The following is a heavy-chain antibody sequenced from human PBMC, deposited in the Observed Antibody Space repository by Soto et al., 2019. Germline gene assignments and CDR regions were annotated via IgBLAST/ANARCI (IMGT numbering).Heavy chain of an antibody. CDR1: GDSLTNNHW. CDR3: VRDSRTGCSSINCYMH. Sequence: QLQLRESGPGLVQPSGTLSLTCDVSGDSLTNNHWWSWFRQAPGKGLEWIGEIWHTGRPNYNPSLKRRVAISIDKSKNQFSLKLSSVTAADTAVYYCVRDSRTGCSSINCYMHWGQGTLVTVSS. CDR2: IWHTGRP. J-gene: IGHJ4*02. D-gene: IGHD2-15*01. V-gene: IGHV4-4*02.